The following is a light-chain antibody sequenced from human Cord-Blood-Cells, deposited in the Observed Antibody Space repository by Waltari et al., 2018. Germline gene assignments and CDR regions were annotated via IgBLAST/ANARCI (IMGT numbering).Light chain of an antibody. Sequence: DIQMTQSPSSLSASVGDRVTITCRASQSISSYLNWYQQKPGKAPKLLIYGASSLQSGVPSRFSGSGSGTDFTLTISSLQPEDVATYYCQQSYSTMYTFGQGTKLEIK. CDR3: QQSYSTMYT. J-gene: IGKJ2*01. CDR1: QSISSY. V-gene: IGKV1-39*01. CDR2: GAS.